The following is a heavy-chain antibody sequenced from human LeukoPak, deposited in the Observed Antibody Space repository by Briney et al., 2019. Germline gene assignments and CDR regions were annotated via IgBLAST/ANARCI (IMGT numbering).Heavy chain of an antibody. V-gene: IGHV4-4*02. CDR2: IHHSGSI. J-gene: IGHJ4*02. CDR3: ARERISGYSYGD. CDR1: GGSLSRTKW. D-gene: IGHD5-18*01. Sequence: SETLSLTCALSGGSLSRTKWWSWVGQPPGKGLEWIGEIHHSGSINYNPSLTSRVTISVDKSKNQFSLTLSSVTAADTAVYYCARERISGYSYGDWGQGTLVTVSS.